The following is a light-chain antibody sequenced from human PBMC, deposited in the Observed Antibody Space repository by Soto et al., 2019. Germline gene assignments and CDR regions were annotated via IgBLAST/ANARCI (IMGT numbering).Light chain of an antibody. CDR2: DAS. CDR3: QQYNSYPLT. Sequence: DIQMTQSPSTLSASVGDRVTITCRASQTINTYLAWYQQKPGKAPELLVFDASNLESGVPSRFSGSGSGTDFTLTISSLRPDDFASYYCQQYNSYPLTFGGGTKVDI. J-gene: IGKJ4*01. V-gene: IGKV1-5*01. CDR1: QTINTY.